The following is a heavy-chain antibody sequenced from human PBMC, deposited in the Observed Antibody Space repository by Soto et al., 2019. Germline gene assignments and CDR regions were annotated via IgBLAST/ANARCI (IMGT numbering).Heavy chain of an antibody. J-gene: IGHJ4*02. Sequence: GSLRLSCAASGFTFSSYEMNWVRQAPGKGLEWVSYISSSGSTIYYADSVKGRFTISRDNAKNSLYLQMNSLRAEDTAVYYCAREYYDILTGYRNFDYWGQGTLVTVSS. CDR1: GFTFSSYE. V-gene: IGHV3-48*03. CDR2: ISSSGSTI. D-gene: IGHD3-9*01. CDR3: AREYYDILTGYRNFDY.